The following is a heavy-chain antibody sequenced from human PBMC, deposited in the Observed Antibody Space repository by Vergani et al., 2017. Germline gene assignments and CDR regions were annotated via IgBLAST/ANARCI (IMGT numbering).Heavy chain of an antibody. CDR1: GFTFSSHG. CDR2: IWYDGSNK. V-gene: IGHV3-33*06. CDR3: AKTGERSYWSFGNDY. D-gene: IGHD1-26*01. Sequence: QVQLVESEGGVVQPGRSLTLSCVASGFTFSSHGMHWVRQAPGKGLEWVAVIWYDGSNKYYADSVKGRFTISRDNSKNTLYLQMNSLRAEDTAVYYCAKTGERSYWSFGNDYWGQGTLVTVSS. J-gene: IGHJ4*02.